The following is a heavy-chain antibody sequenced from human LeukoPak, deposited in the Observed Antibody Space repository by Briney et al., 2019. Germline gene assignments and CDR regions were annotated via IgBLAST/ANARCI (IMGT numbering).Heavy chain of an antibody. Sequence: GGSLRLSCAASGFIFNKAWMNWVRRAPGKGPEWVGRIKSNNDGGTTDYASPVEGRFIISGDDSKNTIYLQMNRLIIDDTAIYYCTPVMVEDRGFWGQGTLVTVSS. CDR3: TPVMVEDRGF. CDR1: GFIFNKAW. CDR2: IKSNNDGGTT. D-gene: IGHD2-21*01. V-gene: IGHV3-15*01. J-gene: IGHJ4*02.